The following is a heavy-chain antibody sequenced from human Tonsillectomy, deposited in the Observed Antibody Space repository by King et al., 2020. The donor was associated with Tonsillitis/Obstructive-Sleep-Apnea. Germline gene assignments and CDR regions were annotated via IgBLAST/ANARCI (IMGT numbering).Heavy chain of an antibody. CDR3: ARTWGGDFYFDY. J-gene: IGHJ4*02. Sequence: MQLQESGPGLVKPSETLSLTCTVSGGSISSYYWSWIRQPPGKGLEWIGYIYYSGSTNYNPSLKSRVTISVDTSKNQFSLKLSSVTAAGTAGYYCARTWGGDFYFDYWGQGTLVTVSS. D-gene: IGHD4-17*01. CDR2: IYYSGST. CDR1: GGSISSYY. V-gene: IGHV4-59*08.